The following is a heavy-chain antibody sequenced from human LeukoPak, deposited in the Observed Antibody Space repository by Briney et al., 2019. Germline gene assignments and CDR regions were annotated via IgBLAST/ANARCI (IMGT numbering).Heavy chain of an antibody. J-gene: IGHJ4*02. CDR2: IYHSGST. CDR1: GGSISSYY. D-gene: IGHD6-13*01. CDR3: ARTYPEINDRSSWYLPSYYFDY. V-gene: IGHV4-59*01. Sequence: SGTLSLTCTVSGGSISSYYWSWIRQAPGKGLEWIGYIYHSGSTNYNPSLKSRVSISVDTSENQFSLKLSSVTAADTAVYYCARTYPEINDRSSWYLPSYYFDYWGQGTLVTVSS.